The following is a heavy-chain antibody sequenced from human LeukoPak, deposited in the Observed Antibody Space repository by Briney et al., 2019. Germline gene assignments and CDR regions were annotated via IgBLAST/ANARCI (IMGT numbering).Heavy chain of an antibody. V-gene: IGHV4-4*07. J-gene: IGHJ4*02. Sequence: SETLSLTCTVSGGSISSYYWSWIRQPAGKGLEWIGRIYTSGSTNYNPSLKSRVTMSVDTSKNQFSLKLSSVTAADTAVYYCARSYYDFWSGYFPVWGQGTLVTVSS. CDR3: ARSYYDFWSGYFPV. D-gene: IGHD3-3*01. CDR2: IYTSGST. CDR1: GGSISSYY.